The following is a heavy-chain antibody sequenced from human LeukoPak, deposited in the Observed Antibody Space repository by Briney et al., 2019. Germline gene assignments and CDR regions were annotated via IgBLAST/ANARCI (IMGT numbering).Heavy chain of an antibody. CDR3: ASSYDRDAFDI. CDR2: ISAYNGNT. J-gene: IGHJ3*02. CDR1: GYTFTNYY. V-gene: IGHV1-18*04. D-gene: IGHD5-12*01. Sequence: ASVKVSCKASGYTFTNYYMHWVRQAPGQGLEWMGWISAYNGNTNYAQKLQGRVTMTTDTSTSTAYVELRSLRSDDTAVYYCASSYDRDAFDIWGQGTMVTVSS.